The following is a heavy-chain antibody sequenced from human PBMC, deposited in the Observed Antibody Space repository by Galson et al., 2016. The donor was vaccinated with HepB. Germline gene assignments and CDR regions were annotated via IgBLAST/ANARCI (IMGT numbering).Heavy chain of an antibody. CDR3: ASDFGNDFWSGYYGGSGDFDY. CDR2: VYHTGSV. CDR1: GYSISSGYF. J-gene: IGHJ4*02. D-gene: IGHD3-3*01. V-gene: IGHV4-38-2*02. Sequence: SETLSLTCTVSGYSISSGYFWGWIRQPPGKGLEWVGSVYHTGSVYYNPSLKSRVTISADTSKNEVSLKLSSVTAADTAVYYCASDFGNDFWSGYYGGSGDFDYWGQGTLVTVSS.